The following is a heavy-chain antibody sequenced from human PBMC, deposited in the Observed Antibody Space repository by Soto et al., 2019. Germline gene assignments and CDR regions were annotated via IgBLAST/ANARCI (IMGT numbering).Heavy chain of an antibody. Sequence: EVQLVQSGAEVKKPGESLRISCKGSGYSFTSYWISWVRQMPGKGLEWMGRIDPSDSYTNYSPSFQGHVTISADKSISTAYLQWSRLKASDTAMYYCASSPRGYCSSTSCRELGNYYGMDVWGQGTTVTVSS. CDR1: GYSFTSYW. CDR3: ASSPRGYCSSTSCRELGNYYGMDV. V-gene: IGHV5-10-1*01. D-gene: IGHD2-2*01. CDR2: IDPSDSYT. J-gene: IGHJ6*02.